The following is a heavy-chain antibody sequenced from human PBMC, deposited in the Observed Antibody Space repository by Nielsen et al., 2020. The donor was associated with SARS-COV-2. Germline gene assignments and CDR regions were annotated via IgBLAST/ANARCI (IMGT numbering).Heavy chain of an antibody. CDR2: IYYSGST. CDR3: ARGMTTPVFNWFDP. Sequence: SETLSLTCTVSGGSISSSSYYWGWIRQPPGKGLEWIGSIYYSGSTYYNPSLKSRVTISVDTSKNQFSLKLSSVTAADTAVYYCARGMTTPVFNWFDPWGQGTLVTVSS. V-gene: IGHV4-39*07. CDR1: GGSISSSSYY. J-gene: IGHJ5*02. D-gene: IGHD4-17*01.